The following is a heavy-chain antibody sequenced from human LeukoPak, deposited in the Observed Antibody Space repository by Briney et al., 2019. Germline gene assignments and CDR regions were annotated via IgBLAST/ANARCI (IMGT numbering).Heavy chain of an antibody. CDR3: ARAGSSSWHFDY. D-gene: IGHD6-13*01. CDR1: GGSISSHY. J-gene: IGHJ4*02. CDR2: IYYSGST. V-gene: IGHV4-59*11. Sequence: SETQSLTCTVSGGSISSHYWSWIRQPPGKGLEWIGYIYYSGSTNYNPSLKSRVTISVDTSKNQFSLKLSSVTAADTAVYYCARAGSSSWHFDYWGQGTLVTVSS.